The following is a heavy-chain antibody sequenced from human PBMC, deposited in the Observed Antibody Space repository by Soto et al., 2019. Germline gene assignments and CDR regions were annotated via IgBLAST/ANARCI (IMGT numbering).Heavy chain of an antibody. Sequence: QVQLVESGGGVVQPGRSLRLSCAASGFTFSSYAMHWVRQAPGKGLEWVAVISYDGSNKYYADSVKGRFTISRDNSKNTLYLQMNCLRAEDTAVYYCARGSLPSYWGQGTLVTVSS. CDR1: GFTFSSYA. J-gene: IGHJ4*02. D-gene: IGHD3-10*01. V-gene: IGHV3-30-3*01. CDR2: ISYDGSNK. CDR3: ARGSLPSY.